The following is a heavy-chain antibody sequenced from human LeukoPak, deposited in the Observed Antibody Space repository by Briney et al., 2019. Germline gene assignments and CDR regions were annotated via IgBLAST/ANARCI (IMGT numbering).Heavy chain of an antibody. V-gene: IGHV4-39*01. CDR3: ASQIVVVPAAIDY. CDR1: GGSISSSSYY. CDR2: IYYSGST. D-gene: IGHD2-2*01. Sequence: SETLPLTCTVSGGSISSSSYYWGWIRQPPGKGLEWIGSIYYSGSTYYNPSLKSRVTISVDTSKNQFSLKLSSVTAADTAVYYCASQIVVVPAAIDYWGQGTLVTVSS. J-gene: IGHJ4*02.